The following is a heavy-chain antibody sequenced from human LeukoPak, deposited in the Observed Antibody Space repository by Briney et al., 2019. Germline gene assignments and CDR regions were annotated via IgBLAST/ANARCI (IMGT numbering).Heavy chain of an antibody. CDR3: ARANYYDSSGYYWGFDY. V-gene: IGHV3-21*01. CDR1: GFTFSSYS. CDR2: ISSSSSYI. J-gene: IGHJ4*02. Sequence: GGSLRLSCAASGFTFSSYSMNWVRQAPGKGLEWVSSISSSSSYIYYADSVKGRFTISRDNAKNSLYLQMNSLRAEDTAVYYCARANYYDSSGYYWGFDYWGQGTLVTVSS. D-gene: IGHD3-22*01.